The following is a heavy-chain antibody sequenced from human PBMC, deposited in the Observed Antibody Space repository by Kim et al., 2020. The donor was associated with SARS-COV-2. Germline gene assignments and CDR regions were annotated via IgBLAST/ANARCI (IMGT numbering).Heavy chain of an antibody. V-gene: IGHV4-34*01. CDR1: GGSFSGYY. CDR3: ARVLLTLRVGWFDP. J-gene: IGHJ5*02. Sequence: SETLSLTCAVYGGSFSGYYWSWIRQPPGKGLEWIGEINHSGSTNYNPSLKSRVTISVDTSKNQFSLKLSSVTAADTAVYYCARVLLTLRVGWFDPWGQGTLFTVSS. CDR2: INHSGST. D-gene: IGHD5-12*01.